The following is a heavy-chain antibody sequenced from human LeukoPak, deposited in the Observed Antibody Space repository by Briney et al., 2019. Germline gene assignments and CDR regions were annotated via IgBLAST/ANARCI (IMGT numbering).Heavy chain of an antibody. CDR1: GGSISSGTYY. J-gene: IGHJ3*02. CDR2: IYYSGST. D-gene: IGHD2-15*01. V-gene: IGHV4-61*01. Sequence: SQTLSLTCTVSGGSISSGTYYWSWIRHPPGKGLEWIGYIYYSGSTNYNPSLKSRVTISVDTSKNQFSLKLSSVTAADTAVYYCARHENVLGYCSGGSCYDDAFDIWGQGTMVTVSS. CDR3: ARHENVLGYCSGGSCYDDAFDI.